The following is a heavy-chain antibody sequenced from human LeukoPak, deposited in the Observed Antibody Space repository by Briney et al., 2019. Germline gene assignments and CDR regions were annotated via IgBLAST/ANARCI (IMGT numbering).Heavy chain of an antibody. J-gene: IGHJ4*02. D-gene: IGHD6-19*01. CDR2: IRFDGSNK. V-gene: IGHV3-30*02. CDR3: ARDSIAVPSFTSDY. CDR1: GFTFSSYG. Sequence: GGSLRLSCAASGFTFSSYGMHWVRQAPGKGLEWVAFIRFDGSNKYYADSVKGRFTISRDNSRNTLYLQMKSLRAEDTAVYYCARDSIAVPSFTSDYWGQGTLVTVPS.